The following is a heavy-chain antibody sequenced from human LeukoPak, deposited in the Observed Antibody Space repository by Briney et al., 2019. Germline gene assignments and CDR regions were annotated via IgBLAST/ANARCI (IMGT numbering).Heavy chain of an antibody. V-gene: IGHV4-34*01. Sequence: PSETLSLTCAAYGGSFRGYYWTWIRHPPGKGLEWIGEINHSGSTNYNPSLKSRVTISVDTSKNQFSLKLSSVTAADTAVYYCARGLWSGSSYDYWGQGTLVTVSS. CDR2: INHSGST. D-gene: IGHD1-26*01. J-gene: IGHJ4*02. CDR3: ARGLWSGSSYDY. CDR1: GGSFRGYY.